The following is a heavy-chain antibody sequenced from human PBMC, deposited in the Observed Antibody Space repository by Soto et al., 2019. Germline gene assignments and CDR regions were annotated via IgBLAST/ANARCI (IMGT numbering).Heavy chain of an antibody. Sequence: EVQLLESGGGLVQPGGSLRLSCAASGFTFSSFAMNWVRQAPGKGLAWVSGITGGGDSTFYADSVKGRFTISRVQSKNTVYLQMNSLRAEDTAVYFCVKKIAGTTTSGAYWYFDLWGRGTLVTVSS. CDR3: VKKIAGTTTSGAYWYFDL. CDR1: GFTFSSFA. CDR2: ITGGGDST. J-gene: IGHJ2*01. V-gene: IGHV3-23*01. D-gene: IGHD1-26*01.